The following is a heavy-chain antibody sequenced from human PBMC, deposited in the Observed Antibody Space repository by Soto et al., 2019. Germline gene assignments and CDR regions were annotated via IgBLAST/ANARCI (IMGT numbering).Heavy chain of an antibody. CDR1: GGSISIGGYY. CDR3: ARDRKGGSSYGHATELYYYYGMDV. J-gene: IGHJ6*02. D-gene: IGHD5-18*01. CDR2: IYYSGST. Sequence: SETLSLTCTVSGGSISIGGYYWSWIRQHPGKGLEWIGYIYYSGSTYYNPSLKSRVTISVDTSKNQFSLKLSSVTAADTAVYYCARDRKGGSSYGHATELYYYYGMDVWGQGTTVTVSS. V-gene: IGHV4-31*03.